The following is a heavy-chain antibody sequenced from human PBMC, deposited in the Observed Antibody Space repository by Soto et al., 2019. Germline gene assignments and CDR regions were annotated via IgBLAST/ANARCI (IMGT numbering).Heavy chain of an antibody. J-gene: IGHJ1*01. CDR2: ISPDASST. CDR1: GFTFSSYW. Sequence: DVQLVDSGGGLLQPGGALRPACAASGFTFSSYWMLWVRQAPGKGLVCVSSISPDASSTSYADPVTCRFTIYRDNAKNTLYLQMNSVSAEDTAVYYCARLPNKSLQNWGQGTLVIVSP. V-gene: IGHV3-74*01. CDR3: ARLPNKSLQN.